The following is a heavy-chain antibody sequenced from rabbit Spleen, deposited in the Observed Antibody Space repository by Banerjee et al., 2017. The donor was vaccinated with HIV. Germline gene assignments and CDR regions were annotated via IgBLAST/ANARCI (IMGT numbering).Heavy chain of an antibody. V-gene: IGHV1S43*01. Sequence: QSLEESGEDLVKPGASLTLTCKASGIDFSTYYYMCWVRQAPGKGLEWIACIVTVSANTYYASWAKGRFTITRSTSLNTVTLQMTSLTAADTATYFCARGDNNAGNGFNLWGPGTLVTVS. CDR2: IVTVSANT. CDR3: ARGDNNAGNGFNL. J-gene: IGHJ4*01. D-gene: IGHD4-2*01. CDR1: GIDFSTYYY.